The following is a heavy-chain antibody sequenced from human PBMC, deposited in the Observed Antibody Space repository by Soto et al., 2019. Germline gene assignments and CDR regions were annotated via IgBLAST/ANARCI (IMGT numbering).Heavy chain of an antibody. J-gene: IGHJ6*03. CDR3: ARESGGATATLDYYYFYMDV. D-gene: IGHD5-12*01. V-gene: IGHV1-2*04. CDR2: INPNGGVT. CDR1: GDSFNDYY. Sequence: QVQLVQSGAEVRKPGASVTVSCRSSGDSFNDYYIHWVRQAPGQGFEWMGWINPNGGVTKYAPKFQGWVSMPRDTSIRTVYMQVSRLRSDDTAVYYCARESGGATATLDYYYFYMDVWGTGTTVTVSS.